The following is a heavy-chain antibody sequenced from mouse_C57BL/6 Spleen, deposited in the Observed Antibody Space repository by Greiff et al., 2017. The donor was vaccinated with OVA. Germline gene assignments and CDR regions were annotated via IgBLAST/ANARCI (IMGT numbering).Heavy chain of an antibody. CDR1: GYTFTDYY. V-gene: IGHV1-26*01. J-gene: IGHJ3*01. CDR3: ERPYYDDGGAWFAY. D-gene: IGHD2-4*01. Sequence: VQLQQSGPELVKPGASVKISCKASGYTFTDYYMNWVKQSHGKSLEWIGDINPNNGGTSYNQKFKGKATLTVDKSSSTAYMELRSLTTEDSAVYYCERPYYDDGGAWFAYWGQGTLVTVSA. CDR2: INPNNGGT.